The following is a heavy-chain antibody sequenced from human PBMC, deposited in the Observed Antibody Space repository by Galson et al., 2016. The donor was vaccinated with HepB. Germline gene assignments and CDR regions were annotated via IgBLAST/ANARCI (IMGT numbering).Heavy chain of an antibody. CDR1: GFSVSNNY. J-gene: IGHJ6*03. V-gene: IGHV3-53*01. CDR3: ARDLVVTRNYYYYHYMDV. Sequence: SLRLSCAPSGFSVSNNYMNWVRQAPGKGLEWVSVIYGGDYTYYADSVKGRFTISRDISKNTLYLQMNRLRAEDTAVYYCARDLVVTRNYYYYHYMDVWGKGTTVTVSS. CDR2: IYGGDYT. D-gene: IGHD3-22*01.